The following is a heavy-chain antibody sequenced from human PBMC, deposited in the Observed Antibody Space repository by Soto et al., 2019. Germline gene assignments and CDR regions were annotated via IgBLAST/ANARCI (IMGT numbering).Heavy chain of an antibody. J-gene: IGHJ4*02. CDR1: GFSFSNYD. Sequence: EVQLVESGGDLVQPGGSLRLSCVASGFSFSNYDMHWVRQGTGQGLDWVAAIGTSGDTYYPDSVKGRFTISREDAKNSLYLQMNSLRDGDTAMYYCTRRTKGMTIDYWGQGTLVTVSS. CDR2: IGTSGDT. CDR3: TRRTKGMTIDY. V-gene: IGHV3-13*01. D-gene: IGHD4-17*01.